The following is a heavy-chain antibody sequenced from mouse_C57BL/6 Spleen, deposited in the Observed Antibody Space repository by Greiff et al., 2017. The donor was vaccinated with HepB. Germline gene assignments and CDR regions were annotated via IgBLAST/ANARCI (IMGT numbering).Heavy chain of an antibody. J-gene: IGHJ3*01. Sequence: QVQLQQPGAELVKPGASVKVSCKASGYTFTSYWMHWVKQRPGQGLEWIGRIHPSDSDTNYNQKFKGKATLTVDKSSSTAYMQLSSLTSEDSAVYYGAIGGEYYGSSYPAWFAYGGQGTLVTVSA. V-gene: IGHV1-74*01. D-gene: IGHD1-1*01. CDR2: IHPSDSDT. CDR3: AIGGEYYGSSYPAWFAY. CDR1: GYTFTSYW.